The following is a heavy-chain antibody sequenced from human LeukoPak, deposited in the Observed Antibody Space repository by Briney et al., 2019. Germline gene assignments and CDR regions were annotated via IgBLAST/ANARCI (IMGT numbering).Heavy chain of an antibody. CDR1: GYTFTSYY. CDR2: MNPNSGNT. V-gene: IGHV1-8*02. Sequence: AASVKVSCKASGYTFTSYYMHWVRQAPGQGLEWMGWMNPNSGNTGYALKFQGSVTMTRNTSISTAYMELSSLRSEDTAVYYCARGPLMVRGVIDYWGQGTLVTVSS. J-gene: IGHJ4*02. D-gene: IGHD3-10*01. CDR3: ARGPLMVRGVIDY.